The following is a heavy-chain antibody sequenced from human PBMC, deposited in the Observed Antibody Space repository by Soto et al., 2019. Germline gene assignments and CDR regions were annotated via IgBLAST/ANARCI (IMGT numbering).Heavy chain of an antibody. CDR3: VRRKAVRPPDY. J-gene: IGHJ4*02. Sequence: PGASLKISCKGSGYTFTNSWIGWVRQMPGKGLEWMGAISPGDSNPRCSPSFQGQVTVSADKSINTAYLQWNSLKASDSAIYFCVRRKAVRPPDYWGQGTLVTVSS. CDR1: GYTFTNSW. D-gene: IGHD6-6*01. V-gene: IGHV5-51*01. CDR2: ISPGDSNP.